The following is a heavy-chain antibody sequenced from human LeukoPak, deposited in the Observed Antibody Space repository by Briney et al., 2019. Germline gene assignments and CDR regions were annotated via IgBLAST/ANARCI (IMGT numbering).Heavy chain of an antibody. D-gene: IGHD3-3*01. Sequence: GESLKISCKGSGYSFTSYWISWVRQMPGKGLEWMGRIDPSDSYTNYSPSFQGHVTISADKSISTAYLQWSSLKASDTAMYYCATSGFGVATDFDYWGQGTLVTVSS. V-gene: IGHV5-10-1*01. CDR2: IDPSDSYT. J-gene: IGHJ4*02. CDR3: ATSGFGVATDFDY. CDR1: GYSFTSYW.